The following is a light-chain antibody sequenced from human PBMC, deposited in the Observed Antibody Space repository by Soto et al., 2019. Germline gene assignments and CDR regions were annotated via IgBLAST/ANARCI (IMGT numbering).Light chain of an antibody. CDR1: QSVSSSY. Sequence: EIVLTQSPGTLSLSPGERATLSCRASQSVSSSYLAWYQQKPGQAPRLLIYGASSRATGIPDRFSGSGSGTDFTLIVSRLEPEDFAVDYCQQYGSSPPRMYTFGQGTKLEIK. CDR3: QQYGSSPPRMYT. V-gene: IGKV3-20*01. CDR2: GAS. J-gene: IGKJ2*01.